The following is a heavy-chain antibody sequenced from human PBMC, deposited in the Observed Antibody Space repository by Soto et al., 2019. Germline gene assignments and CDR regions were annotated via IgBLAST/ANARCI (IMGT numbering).Heavy chain of an antibody. CDR2: IYYNAIT. D-gene: IGHD6-13*01. Sequence: QVKLQESGPGLAKPSETLSLTGTVSGDSVSSGAYYWRWVRQPPGKGLEWIGYIYYNAITNYNPSLKSRVTILVDTSKSEISLTLNSVTAADTAVYYCARANIAAAGTIFDPWGQGVLVTVSA. J-gene: IGHJ5*02. CDR1: GDSVSSGAYY. CDR3: ARANIAAAGTIFDP. V-gene: IGHV4-61*08.